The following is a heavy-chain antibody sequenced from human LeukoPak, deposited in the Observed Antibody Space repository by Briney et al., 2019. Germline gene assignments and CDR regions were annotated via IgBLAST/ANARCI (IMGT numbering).Heavy chain of an antibody. J-gene: IGHJ4*02. CDR1: GGSFSGYY. Sequence: PSETLSLTCAVYGGSFSGYYWSWIRQPPGKGLEWIGSIYYSGSTYYNPSLKSRVTISVDTSKNQFSLKLSSVTAADTAVYYCARGGGWLQGFDYWGQGTLVTVSS. D-gene: IGHD5-24*01. CDR2: IYYSGST. CDR3: ARGGGWLQGFDY. V-gene: IGHV4-34*01.